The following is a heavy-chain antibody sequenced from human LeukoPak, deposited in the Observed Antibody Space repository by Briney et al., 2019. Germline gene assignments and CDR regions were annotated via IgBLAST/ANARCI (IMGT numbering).Heavy chain of an antibody. CDR2: IYYSGST. CDR1: GGSISSYY. J-gene: IGHJ4*02. CDR3: ARDSYDLYGSGTYSVY. D-gene: IGHD3-10*01. Sequence: PSETLSLTCTVSGGSISSYYWSWIRQPPGKGLERIGYIYYSGSTNYNPSLKSRVTISVDTSKNQFSLKLSSVTAADTAMYYCARDSYDLYGSGTYSVYWGQGTLVTVSS. V-gene: IGHV4-59*01.